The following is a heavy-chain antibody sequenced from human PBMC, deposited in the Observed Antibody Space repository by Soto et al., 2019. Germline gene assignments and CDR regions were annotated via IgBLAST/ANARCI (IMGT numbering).Heavy chain of an antibody. J-gene: IGHJ6*02. CDR2: IIPIFGTA. V-gene: IGHV1-69*01. CDR1: GGTFSSYA. Sequence: QVQLVQSGAEVKKPGSSVKVSCKASGGTFSSYAISWVRQAPGQGLEWMGGIIPIFGTANYAQKFQGRVTITADESTSTAYMGLSSLRSEDTAVYYCARDRTVGFWSGLGMDVWGQGTTVTVSS. D-gene: IGHD3-3*01. CDR3: ARDRTVGFWSGLGMDV.